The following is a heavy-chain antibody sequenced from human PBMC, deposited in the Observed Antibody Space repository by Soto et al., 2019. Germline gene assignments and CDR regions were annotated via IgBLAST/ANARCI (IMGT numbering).Heavy chain of an antibody. CDR3: TVDYDTTSSH. J-gene: IGHJ4*02. V-gene: IGHV3-73*01. Sequence: GGSLRLSCAASGFSFSDSGMHWVRQASGKGLEWVGRIRSKANNYATPYAASVKGRFTISRDDSKNTAYLQMNSLKAEDTAVYYCTVDYDTTSSHWGQGTLVTVSS. D-gene: IGHD3-22*01. CDR1: GFSFSDSG. CDR2: IRSKANNYAT.